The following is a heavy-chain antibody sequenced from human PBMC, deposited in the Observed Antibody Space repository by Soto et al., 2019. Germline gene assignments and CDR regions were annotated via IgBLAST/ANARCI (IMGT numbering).Heavy chain of an antibody. J-gene: IGHJ3*02. CDR1: GYSFTSYW. D-gene: IGHD5-18*01. CDR2: IYPGDSDT. CDR3: ARHLVFSGMQLPPWIFDI. Sequence: PGESLKISCKGSGYSFTSYWIGWVRQMPGKGLEWMGIIYPGDSDTRYSPSFQGQVTISADKSISTAYLQWSSLKASDTAMYYWARHLVFSGMQLPPWIFDIWGQGTMVTVSS. V-gene: IGHV5-51*01.